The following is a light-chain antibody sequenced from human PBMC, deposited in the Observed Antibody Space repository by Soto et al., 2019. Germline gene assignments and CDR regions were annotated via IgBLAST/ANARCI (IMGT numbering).Light chain of an antibody. CDR2: GAS. CDR1: QSVRTY. J-gene: IGKJ1*01. Sequence: EIVLTQSPATLSLSPGERATLSCRASQSVRTYLSYVAWYQQKPGQAPRLLISGASTRAAGISDRFRGSGSGTEFTLTISSLRSEDSATYYCQQYFEWPPMTFGQGTKVDIK. CDR3: QQYFEWPPMT. V-gene: IGKV3-15*01.